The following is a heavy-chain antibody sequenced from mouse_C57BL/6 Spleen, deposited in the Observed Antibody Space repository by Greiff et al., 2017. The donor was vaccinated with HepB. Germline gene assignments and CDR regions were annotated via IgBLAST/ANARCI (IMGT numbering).Heavy chain of an antibody. CDR3: ARARWDGAMDY. D-gene: IGHD4-1*01. Sequence: EVMLVESGGGLVKPGGSLKLSCAASGFTFSSYAMSWVRQTPEKRLEWVATISDGGSYTYYPDNVKGRFTISRDNAKNNLYLQMSHLKSEDTAMYYCARARWDGAMDYWGQGTSVTVSS. CDR2: ISDGGSYT. CDR1: GFTFSSYA. V-gene: IGHV5-4*03. J-gene: IGHJ4*01.